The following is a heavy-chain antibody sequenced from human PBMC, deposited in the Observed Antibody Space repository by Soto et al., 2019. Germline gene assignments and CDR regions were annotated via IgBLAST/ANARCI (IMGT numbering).Heavy chain of an antibody. J-gene: IGHJ4*02. D-gene: IGHD3-9*01. CDR2: IDPAGDT. CDR1: GFTFSNYD. V-gene: IGHV3-13*01. CDR3: ARGDILTGYPDY. Sequence: GGSLRLSCAASGFTFSNYDMHWVRQATGKGLEWVSAIDPAGDTFYPGSVKGRFTISREIAKNSLYLQMNSLSAGETAIYYWARGDILTGYPDYWGQGTLVTVSS.